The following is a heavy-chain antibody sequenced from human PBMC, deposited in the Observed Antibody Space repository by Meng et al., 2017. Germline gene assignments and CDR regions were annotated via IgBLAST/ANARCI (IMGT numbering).Heavy chain of an antibody. CDR3: ARGQVVAGTTVEVSSYYYYGMDV. CDR2: IYYSGST. CDR1: GGSISSYY. J-gene: IGHJ6*02. V-gene: IGHV4-59*12. D-gene: IGHD6-19*01. Sequence: SETLSLTCTVSGGSISSYYWSWIRQPPGKGLEWIGYIYYSGSTNYNPSLKSRVTISVDTSKNQFSLKLSSVTAADTAVYYCARGQVVAGTTVEVSSYYYYGMDVWGQGTTVTVSS.